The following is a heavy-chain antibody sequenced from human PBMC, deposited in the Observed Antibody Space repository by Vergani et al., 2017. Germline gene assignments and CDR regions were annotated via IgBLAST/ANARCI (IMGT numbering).Heavy chain of an antibody. CDR2: ISSSSSYI. D-gene: IGHD2-2*02. CDR3: ARDSFPDCSSTSCYRVYYYYGMDV. Sequence: EVQLLESGGGLVQPGGSLRLSCAASGFTFSSNSMNWVRQAPGKGLEWVSSISSSSSYIYYADSVKGRFTISRDNAKNSLYLQMNSLRAEDTAVYYCARDSFPDCSSTSCYRVYYYYGMDVWGQGTTVTVSS. J-gene: IGHJ6*02. V-gene: IGHV3-21*01. CDR1: GFTFSSNS.